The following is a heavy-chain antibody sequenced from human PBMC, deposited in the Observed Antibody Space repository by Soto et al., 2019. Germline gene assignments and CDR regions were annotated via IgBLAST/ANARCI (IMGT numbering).Heavy chain of an antibody. V-gene: IGHV3-23*01. D-gene: IGHD5-12*01. Sequence: SLRRSCSACGFTFSSYAMCWGRQGQGKGLEWVAVVIIGGSTHYADSVRGRFTISRDNSKNTLSLQMNSLTAEDTAVYFCAKRRGSGGYFDYLGQGALVTASS. CDR2: VIIGGST. CDR3: AKRRGSGGYFDY. J-gene: IGHJ4*02. CDR1: GFTFSSYA.